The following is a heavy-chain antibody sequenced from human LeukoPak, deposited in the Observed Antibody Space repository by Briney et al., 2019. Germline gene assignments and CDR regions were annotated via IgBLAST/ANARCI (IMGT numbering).Heavy chain of an antibody. CDR3: ARAISSGYYNLYFDS. CDR1: GFTFSSYW. V-gene: IGHV3-7*04. J-gene: IGHJ4*02. D-gene: IGHD3-3*01. Sequence: PGGSLRLSCAASGFTFSSYWMNWVRQAPGKGLEWVANIKQDGSEKFYVDSVKGRFTISRDNAKNSLYLQMNSLRAGDTAVYYCARAISSGYYNLYFDSWGQGALVTVS. CDR2: IKQDGSEK.